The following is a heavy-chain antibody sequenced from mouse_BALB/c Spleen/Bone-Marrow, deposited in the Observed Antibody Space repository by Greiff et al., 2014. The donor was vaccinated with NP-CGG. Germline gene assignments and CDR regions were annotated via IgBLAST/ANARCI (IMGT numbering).Heavy chain of an antibody. V-gene: IGHV1-18*01. D-gene: IGHD3-3*01. J-gene: IGHJ4*01. CDR1: GYTLTEYS. CDR3: ARWGWDFATGY. CDR2: INPNNGVT. Sequence: DVKLQESGPELVKPGASVKISCKTSGYTLTEYSMHWVKQSHGKSLEWIGGINPNNGVTSYNQKFKDKATLTVDKSSNTAYMELRSLTSEDSAVYFCARWGWDFATGYWGQGTSVTVSS.